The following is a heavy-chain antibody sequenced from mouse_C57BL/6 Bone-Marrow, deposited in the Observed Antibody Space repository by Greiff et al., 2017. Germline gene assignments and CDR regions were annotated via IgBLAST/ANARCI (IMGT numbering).Heavy chain of an antibody. V-gene: IGHV1-81*01. Sequence: QVQLQQSGAELARPGASVKLSCKASGYTFTSYGISWVKQRTGQGLEWIGEISPRSGNTNYNEKFKGKATLTADKSSSTAYMELRSLTSEDSAVYFCARRPNWDYWGQGTTLTVSS. CDR1: GYTFTSYG. D-gene: IGHD4-1*01. CDR3: ARRPNWDY. CDR2: ISPRSGNT. J-gene: IGHJ2*01.